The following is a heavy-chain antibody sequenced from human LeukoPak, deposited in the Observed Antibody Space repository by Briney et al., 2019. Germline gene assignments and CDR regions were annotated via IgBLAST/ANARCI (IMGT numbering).Heavy chain of an antibody. J-gene: IGHJ6*02. Sequence: ASVKVSCKASGYTFTKYGSSWVRQAPGQGLEWMGWISAYNGNTNYAQILQGRVTMTTDTSTSTAYMELRSLRSDDTAVYYCARKTSELDYTMDVWGQGTTVTVSS. V-gene: IGHV1-18*01. D-gene: IGHD3-10*01. CDR3: ARKTSELDYTMDV. CDR1: GYTFTKYG. CDR2: ISAYNGNT.